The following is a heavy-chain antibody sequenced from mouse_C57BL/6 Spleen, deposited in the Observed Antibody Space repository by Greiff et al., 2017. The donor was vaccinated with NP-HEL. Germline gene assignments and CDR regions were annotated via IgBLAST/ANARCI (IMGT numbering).Heavy chain of an antibody. CDR2: INPNNGGT. CDR3: ASPHYYGSSQGDD. V-gene: IGHV1-26*01. J-gene: IGHJ4*01. CDR1: GYTFTDYY. Sequence: VQLQQSGPELVKPGASVKISCKASGYTFTDYYMNWVKQSHGKSLEWIGDINPNNGGTSYNQKFKGKATLTLDKSSSTAYMELRSLTSEDSAVYYCASPHYYGSSQGDDWGQGTSVTVSS. D-gene: IGHD1-1*01.